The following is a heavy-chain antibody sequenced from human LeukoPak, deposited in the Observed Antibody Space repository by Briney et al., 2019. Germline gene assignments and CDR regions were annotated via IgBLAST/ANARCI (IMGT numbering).Heavy chain of an antibody. D-gene: IGHD1-26*01. CDR1: GFTFSSYA. V-gene: IGHV3-23*01. J-gene: IGHJ4*02. CDR2: ISGSGGST. Sequence: PGGSLRLSCAASGFTFSSYAMSWVRQAPGKGLEWVSAISGSGGSTYYADSVKGRFTISRDNSKNTLYLQMNSLRAEDTAVYYCAKDQGSGSYYMGVDYWGQGTLVTVSS. CDR3: AKDQGSGSYYMGVDY.